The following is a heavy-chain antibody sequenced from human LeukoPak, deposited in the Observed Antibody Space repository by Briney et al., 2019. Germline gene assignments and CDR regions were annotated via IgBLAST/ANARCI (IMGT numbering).Heavy chain of an antibody. CDR3: ASQESSYGPTFDY. V-gene: IGHV4-59*01. Sequence: SETLSLTCSVSGGSISSYYWSWIRQTPGKGLEWIGYIYYSGSTSYNPSFKGRVTISVDTSTDHFSLKLRSVTAADTAMYYCASQESSYGPTFDYWGQGTLVTVSS. D-gene: IGHD2-2*01. CDR1: GGSISSYY. CDR2: IYYSGST. J-gene: IGHJ4*02.